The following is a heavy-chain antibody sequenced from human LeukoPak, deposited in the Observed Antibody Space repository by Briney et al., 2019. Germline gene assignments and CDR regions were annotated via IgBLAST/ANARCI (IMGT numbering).Heavy chain of an antibody. CDR1: CGSISSYY. D-gene: IGHD3/OR15-3a*01. J-gene: IGHJ2*01. Sequence: PSETLSLTCTVSCGSISSYYWSWIRQPPGKGLEWIGYIYYDGSTSYNPSLKSRVTISVDTSKNQFSLNLSSVTAADTAVYYCARRSHGDWFYFDLWGRGTLVTVSS. V-gene: IGHV4-59*01. CDR2: IYYDGST. CDR3: ARRSHGDWFYFDL.